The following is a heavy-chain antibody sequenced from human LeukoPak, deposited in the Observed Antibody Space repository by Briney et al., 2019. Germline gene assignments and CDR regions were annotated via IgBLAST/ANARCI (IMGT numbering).Heavy chain of an antibody. CDR3: ARVGVGVTKSFDY. CDR1: GYSISSGYY. V-gene: IGHV4-38-2*01. D-gene: IGHD1-26*01. J-gene: IGHJ4*02. Sequence: SETLSLTCAVSGYSISSGYYWGWIRQPPGKGLEWIGSIYHSGSTYYNSSLKSRATISVDRSNNQFSLKLSSVTAADTAVYYCARVGVGVTKSFDYWGQGTLVTVSS. CDR2: IYHSGST.